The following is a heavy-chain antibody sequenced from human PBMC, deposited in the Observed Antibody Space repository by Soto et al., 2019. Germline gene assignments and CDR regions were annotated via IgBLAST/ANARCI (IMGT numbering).Heavy chain of an antibody. Sequence: PSETLSLTCTVSGGSIRSGSHYWSWIRQHPGKGLEWIGYIYYSGSTYYNPSLKSRITISISTSKNQFSLKLTTVTAAVTAVYYCAREGGDGIDYWGQGTLVTVSS. V-gene: IGHV4-31*03. D-gene: IGHD3-16*01. CDR2: IYYSGST. CDR3: AREGGDGIDY. J-gene: IGHJ4*02. CDR1: GGSIRSGSHY.